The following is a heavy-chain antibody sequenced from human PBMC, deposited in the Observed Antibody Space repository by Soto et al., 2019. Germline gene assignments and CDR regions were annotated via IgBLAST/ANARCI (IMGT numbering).Heavy chain of an antibody. CDR2: IWYDGSNK. CDR1: GFTFSSYG. Sequence: QVQLVESGGGVVQPGRSLRLSCAASGFTFSSYGMHWVRQAPGKGLEWVAVIWYDGSNKYYADSVKGRFTISRDNSKNTLYLQMNSLRAEDTAVYYCARDGVPWLAARPGGWFDPWGQGTLVTVSS. D-gene: IGHD6-6*01. J-gene: IGHJ5*02. V-gene: IGHV3-33*01. CDR3: ARDGVPWLAARPGGWFDP.